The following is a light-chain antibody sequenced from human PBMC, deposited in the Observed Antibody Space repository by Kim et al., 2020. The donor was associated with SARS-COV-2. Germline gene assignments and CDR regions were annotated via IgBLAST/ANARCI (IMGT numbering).Light chain of an antibody. J-gene: IGKJ2*01. CDR1: QSVNTN. Sequence: EIVMTQSPATLSGSPGERATLSCRASQSVNTNLAWYQQQPGQAPRLLIYSASTRATGIPARFTGSGSGTEFTLTISSLQSEDFAVYYCQKYNNWPPYTFGPGTKLEI. CDR3: QKYNNWPPYT. V-gene: IGKV3-15*01. CDR2: SAS.